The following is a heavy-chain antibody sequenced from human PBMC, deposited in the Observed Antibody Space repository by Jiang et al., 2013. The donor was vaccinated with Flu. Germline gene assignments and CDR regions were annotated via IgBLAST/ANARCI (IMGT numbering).Heavy chain of an antibody. V-gene: IGHV3-49*03. D-gene: IGHD3-22*01. Sequence: QLVESGGGLVQPGRSLRLSCAASGFIFVNYDMSWFRQAPGKGLEWVGFIRRTPYGGTTEYAASVKGRFTISRDDSISTAYLQMNSLKIEDTAVYYCTTDAAYHYDSGAQKYYYSEVDFWGPGTTVTVSS. CDR3: TTDAAYHYDSGAQKYYYSEVDF. J-gene: IGHJ6*02. CDR2: IRRTPYGGTT. CDR1: GFIFVNYD.